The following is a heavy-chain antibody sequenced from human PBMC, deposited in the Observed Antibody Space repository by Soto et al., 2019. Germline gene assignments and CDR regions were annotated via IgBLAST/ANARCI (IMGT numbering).Heavy chain of an antibody. CDR3: AKGTPYYGMDV. Sequence: LRLSCAASGFTFDDYAMHWVRQAPGKGLEWVSGISWNSGSIGYADSVKGRFTISRDNAKNSLYLQMNSLRAEDTALYYCAKGTPYYGMDVWGQGTTVTVSS. J-gene: IGHJ6*02. CDR1: GFTFDDYA. V-gene: IGHV3-9*01. CDR2: ISWNSGSI.